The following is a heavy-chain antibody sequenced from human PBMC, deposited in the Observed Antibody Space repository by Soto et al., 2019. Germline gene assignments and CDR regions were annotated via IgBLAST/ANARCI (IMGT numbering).Heavy chain of an antibody. D-gene: IGHD6-13*01. CDR3: ARDGPREDHSWQSHYYYYYALDV. CDR2: IQQNGSET. CDR1: GFTFSSYW. Sequence: HPGGSLRLSCAASGFTFSSYWMSWVRQAPGKGLEWVANIQQNGSETYHLDSVKGRFTISRDNAENSLYLQMIDLRAEDTAIYYCARDGPREDHSWQSHYYYYYALDVWGQGTTVTVSS. V-gene: IGHV3-7*01. J-gene: IGHJ6*02.